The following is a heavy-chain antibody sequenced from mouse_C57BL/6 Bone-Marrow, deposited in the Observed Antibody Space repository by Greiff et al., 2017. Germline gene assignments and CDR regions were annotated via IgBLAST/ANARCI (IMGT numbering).Heavy chain of an antibody. J-gene: IGHJ1*03. D-gene: IGHD2-4*01. V-gene: IGHV10-1*01. Sequence: EVQVVESGGGLVQPKGSFKLSCAASGFSFNTYAMNWVRQAPGPGLEWVARIRSKSNNYATYYADSVKDRFTISRDDSESMLYLQMNNLKTEDTAMYYCVRPGVYYDYWYFDVWGTGTTVTVSS. CDR2: IRSKSNNYAT. CDR1: GFSFNTYA. CDR3: VRPGVYYDYWYFDV.